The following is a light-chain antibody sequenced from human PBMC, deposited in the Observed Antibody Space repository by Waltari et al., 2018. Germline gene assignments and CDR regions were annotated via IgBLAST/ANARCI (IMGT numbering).Light chain of an antibody. J-gene: IGKJ2*01. Sequence: VLTQSPGTLSFSPGERATLSCRASQRLTKNYLAWYQQKPGQAPRLLIYGASSRAAGIPDRFSGSGSGTDFTLTISRLEPDDFAVYYCQQYGSSIMYTFGQGTKLEIK. CDR2: GAS. V-gene: IGKV3-20*01. CDR3: QQYGSSIMYT. CDR1: QRLTKNY.